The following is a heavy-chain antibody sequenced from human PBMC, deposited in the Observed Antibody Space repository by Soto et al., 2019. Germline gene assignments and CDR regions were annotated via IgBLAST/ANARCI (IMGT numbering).Heavy chain of an antibody. CDR3: ARGYCSGSSCFSDRFDS. CDR2: TFYRSKWYS. D-gene: IGHD2-15*01. J-gene: IGHJ5*01. CDR1: GDSVSSNSAT. V-gene: IGHV6-1*01. Sequence: QVQLQQSGPGLVKPSQTLSLTCAISGDSVSSNSATWSWIRQSPSRGLEWLGRTFYRSKWYSEYAVSVKSRISINPDTSKNQFSLQLNSVTPEDKAIYYCARGYCSGSSCFSDRFDSWGQGTLVTVSS.